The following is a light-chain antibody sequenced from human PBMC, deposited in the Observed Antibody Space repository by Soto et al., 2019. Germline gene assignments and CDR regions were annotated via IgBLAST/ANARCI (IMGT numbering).Light chain of an antibody. Sequence: QAVVTREPSLTASPGGTPTLTCASSTGAVTSGYYPNWSQQKPAQAPSALIYRTNNTHSSIPARFAGSRPGGKAGLTLSGMQPEDEAEYYCLLYYGGAYVFGTGPKVTVL. V-gene: IGLV7-43*01. J-gene: IGLJ1*01. CDR2: RTN. CDR1: TGAVTSGYY. CDR3: LLYYGGAYV.